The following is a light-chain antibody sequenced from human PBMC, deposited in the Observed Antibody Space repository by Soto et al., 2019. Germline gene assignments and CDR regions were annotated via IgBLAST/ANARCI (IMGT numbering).Light chain of an antibody. CDR2: DAS. V-gene: IGKV3-15*01. CDR1: QSVSRK. Sequence: EILMTQSPATLSVSPEERVTLSCRASQSVSRKLGWYQQKPGQAPRLLIYDASSRATGIPARFSGSGSGTEFTLTIGSLQSEDFAVYYCQQYNNWFPFSFGGGTKVEIK. CDR3: QQYNNWFPFS. J-gene: IGKJ4*01.